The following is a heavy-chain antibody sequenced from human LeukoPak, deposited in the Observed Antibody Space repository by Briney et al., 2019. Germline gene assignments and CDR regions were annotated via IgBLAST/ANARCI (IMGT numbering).Heavy chain of an antibody. Sequence: ASVKVSCKASGCTFSNYGISWVRQAPGQGLEWMGWISGYNGKAKYAQKLQGRVTMTTDTSTSTAYMERRSLRSDDTAVYYCARMAYDILTGYFQPNWFDPWGQGTLVIVSS. J-gene: IGHJ5*02. D-gene: IGHD3-9*01. V-gene: IGHV1-18*01. CDR3: ARMAYDILTGYFQPNWFDP. CDR2: ISGYNGKA. CDR1: GCTFSNYG.